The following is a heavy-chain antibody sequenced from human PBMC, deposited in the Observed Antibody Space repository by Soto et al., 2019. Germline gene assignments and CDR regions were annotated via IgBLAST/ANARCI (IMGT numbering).Heavy chain of an antibody. CDR2: IYYSGYT. Sequence: SETLSLTCTVSGGSISSSSYYWGWIRQPPGKGLEWIGSIYYSGYTYYNPSLKSRVTISVDTSKNQFSLKLSSVTAADTAVYYCARLRSGSYYTPEYFQHWGQGTLVTVSS. J-gene: IGHJ1*01. V-gene: IGHV4-39*01. D-gene: IGHD1-26*01. CDR1: GGSISSSSYY. CDR3: ARLRSGSYYTPEYFQH.